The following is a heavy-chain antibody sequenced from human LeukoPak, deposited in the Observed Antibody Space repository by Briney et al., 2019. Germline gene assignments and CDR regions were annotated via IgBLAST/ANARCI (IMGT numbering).Heavy chain of an antibody. J-gene: IGHJ4*02. CDR2: IYLRDGST. V-gene: IGHV1-46*01. CDR1: GNSFTSNY. Sequence: VASVKVSCKASGNSFTSNYIHWLRQAPGQGLEWMGMIYLRDGSTSYAQKFQGRVTVTRDTSTSTVHMELSGLRSEDTAVYYCARDQEAFDYWGQGTLVTVSS. CDR3: ARDQEAFDY.